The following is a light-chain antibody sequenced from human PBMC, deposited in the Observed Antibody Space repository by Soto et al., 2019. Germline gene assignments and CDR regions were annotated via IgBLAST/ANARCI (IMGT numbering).Light chain of an antibody. J-gene: IGKJ3*01. CDR3: QQRTNSEIT. Sequence: EIVLTQSPATLSLSPGESATLSCRASQSVSRYLAWYQQKPGQAPRLLIYDASNRATGIPARFSGSGSGTDFTLTISSLEPEDFAVYYCQQRTNSEITFGPGTKVDIK. V-gene: IGKV3-11*01. CDR1: QSVSRY. CDR2: DAS.